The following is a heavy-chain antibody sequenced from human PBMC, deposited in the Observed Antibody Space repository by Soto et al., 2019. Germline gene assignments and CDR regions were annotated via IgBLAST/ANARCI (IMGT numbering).Heavy chain of an antibody. J-gene: IGHJ4*02. CDR1: GFSLSTSGVG. V-gene: IGHV2-5*02. Sequence: QITLKESGPTLVKPTQTLTLTCTFSGFSLSTSGVGVGWIRQPPGKALEWLALIYWDDDKRYSPSLKSRLTITKDTSKTQVVLTMTNMDPVDTATYYCARQIYDYVWGSYRFDYWGQGTLVTVSS. CDR2: IYWDDDK. CDR3: ARQIYDYVWGSYRFDY. D-gene: IGHD3-16*02.